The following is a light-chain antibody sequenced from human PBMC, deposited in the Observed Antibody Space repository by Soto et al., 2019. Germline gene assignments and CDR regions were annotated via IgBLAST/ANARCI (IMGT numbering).Light chain of an antibody. Sequence: QSVLTQPPSVSGAPGQRVTIFCTGSISNIGAGYDVHWYQQLPGTVPKVLIYGNSNRPSVVPDRFSGSKSVTSASPAITGLQAGDGADYYCQSYHFGLSVFHVFGTGTRSPS. J-gene: IGLJ1*01. CDR2: GNS. CDR3: QSYHFGLSVFHV. V-gene: IGLV1-40*01. CDR1: ISNIGAGYD.